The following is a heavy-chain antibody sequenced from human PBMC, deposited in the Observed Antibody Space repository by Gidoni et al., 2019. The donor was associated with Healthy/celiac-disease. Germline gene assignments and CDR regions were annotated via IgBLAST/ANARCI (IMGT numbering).Heavy chain of an antibody. CDR3: ARDERRYCSGGSCHGPFDY. Sequence: QVQLVESGGGVVQPGRSLRLSCAASGFTFSSYGLHWVRQAPGKGLEWVAVIWYDGSNKYYADSVKGRFTISRDNSKNTLYLQMNSLRAEDTAVYYCARDERRYCSGGSCHGPFDYWGQGTLVTVSS. CDR2: IWYDGSNK. D-gene: IGHD2-15*01. V-gene: IGHV3-33*01. CDR1: GFTFSSYG. J-gene: IGHJ4*02.